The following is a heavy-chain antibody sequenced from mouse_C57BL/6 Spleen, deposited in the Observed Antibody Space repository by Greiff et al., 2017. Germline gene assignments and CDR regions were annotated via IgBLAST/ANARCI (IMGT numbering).Heavy chain of an antibody. V-gene: IGHV1-61*01. D-gene: IGHD4-1*01. CDR1: GYTFTSYW. J-gene: IGHJ2*01. Sequence: QVQLQQPGAELVRPGSSVKLSCKASGYTFTSYWMDWVKQRPGQGLEWIGNIYPSDSETHYNQKFKDKATLTVDKSSSTAYMHLSSLTSEDSAVYDCALTGTEFDYWGQGTTLTVSS. CDR3: ALTGTEFDY. CDR2: IYPSDSET.